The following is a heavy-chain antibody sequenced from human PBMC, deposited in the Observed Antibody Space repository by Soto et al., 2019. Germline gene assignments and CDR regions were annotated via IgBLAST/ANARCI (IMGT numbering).Heavy chain of an antibody. CDR1: GFIFTSYW. Sequence: XESLKISCKASGFIFTSYWLSWVRQMPGKGLEWMGMLNPKDSFANYSPSFRGHVTISPDTSVTTAYLKWSSLKASDTAIYYCARNNSRGGSYTFDFWRQGTLVTVSS. V-gene: IGHV5-10-1*01. CDR2: LNPKDSFA. CDR3: ARNNSRGGSYTFDF. J-gene: IGHJ4*02. D-gene: IGHD1-1*01.